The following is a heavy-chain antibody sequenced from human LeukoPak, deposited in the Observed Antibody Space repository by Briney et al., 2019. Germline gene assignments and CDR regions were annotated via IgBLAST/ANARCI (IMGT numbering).Heavy chain of an antibody. V-gene: IGHV3-48*04. J-gene: IGHJ4*02. CDR2: ISSSSSTI. CDR1: GFTFSSYS. Sequence: GGSLRLSCAASGFTFSSYSMNWVRQAPGKGLEWVSYISSSSSTIYYADSVKGRFTISRDNAKNSLYLQMNSLRAEDTAVYYCAKDAAYYYDSSGFDWGQGTLVTVSS. D-gene: IGHD3-22*01. CDR3: AKDAAYYYDSSGFD.